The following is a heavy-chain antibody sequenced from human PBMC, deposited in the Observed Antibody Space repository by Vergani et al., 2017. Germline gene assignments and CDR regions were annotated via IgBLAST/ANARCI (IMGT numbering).Heavy chain of an antibody. D-gene: IGHD3-22*01. CDR2: INAGNGNT. Sequence: QVQLVQSGAEVKKPGASVKVSCKASGYTFTSYAMHWVRQAPGQRLEWMGWINAGNGNTKYSQKFQGRVTITRDTSASTAYMELSSLRSEDTAVYYCATPGDYYDSCGGAWGQGTLVTVSS. CDR3: ATPGDYYDSCGGA. V-gene: IGHV1-3*01. J-gene: IGHJ5*02. CDR1: GYTFTSYA.